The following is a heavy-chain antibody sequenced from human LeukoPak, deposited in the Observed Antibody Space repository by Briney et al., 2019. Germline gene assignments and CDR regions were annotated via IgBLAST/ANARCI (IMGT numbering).Heavy chain of an antibody. J-gene: IGHJ4*02. V-gene: IGHV5-51*01. CDR2: IYPGDSDT. D-gene: IGHD6-6*01. CDR1: GYSFTSYW. CDR3: ARHGEEGSRSSILIDY. Sequence: GESLKISSKGSGYSFTSYWIGWVREMPGKGLEGVGIIYPGDSDTRYSPSFQGQVTLSADKSISPAYLQWSSLKALDTAMYYCARHGEEGSRSSILIDYWGQGTLVTVSS.